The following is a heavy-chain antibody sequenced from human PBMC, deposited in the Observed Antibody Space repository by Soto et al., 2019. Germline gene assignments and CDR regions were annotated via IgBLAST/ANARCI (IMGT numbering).Heavy chain of an antibody. CDR1: GFTFSSYA. CDR2: ISGSGGST. Sequence: EVQLLESGGGLVQPGGSLRLSCAASGFTFSSYAMSWVRQAPGKGLEWVSAISGSGGSTYYADSVKGRFTITRDNSKNTLYLQMNSLRAEDTAGYYCAKDGERLRYQRGFDPWGQGTLVTVSS. D-gene: IGHD3-9*01. J-gene: IGHJ5*02. CDR3: AKDGERLRYQRGFDP. V-gene: IGHV3-23*01.